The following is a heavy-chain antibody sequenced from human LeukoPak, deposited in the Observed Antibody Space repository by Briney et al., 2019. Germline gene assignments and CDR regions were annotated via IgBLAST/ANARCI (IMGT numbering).Heavy chain of an antibody. V-gene: IGHV3-30*03. CDR2: ISYDGSNK. CDR3: ATGNLLRLYYFDY. CDR1: GFTFSSYG. J-gene: IGHJ4*02. Sequence: GSLRLSCAASGFTFSSYGMHWVRQAPGKGLEWVAVISYDGSNKYYADSVKGRFTISRDNSKNTLYLQMNSLRAEDTAVYYCATGNLLRLYYFDYWGQGTLVTVSS.